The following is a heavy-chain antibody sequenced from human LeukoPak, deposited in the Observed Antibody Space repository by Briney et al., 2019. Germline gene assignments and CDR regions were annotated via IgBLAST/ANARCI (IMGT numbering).Heavy chain of an antibody. CDR1: GGSFSGYY. D-gene: IGHD6-13*01. CDR3: ARVSSSSWRFLDY. J-gene: IGHJ4*02. Sequence: PSGTLSLTCAVYGGSFSGYYWSWIRQPPGKGLEWIGEINHSGSTNYNPSLKSRVTISVDTSKNQFSLKLSSVTAADTAVYYCARVSSSSWRFLDYWGQGTLVTVSS. V-gene: IGHV4-34*01. CDR2: INHSGST.